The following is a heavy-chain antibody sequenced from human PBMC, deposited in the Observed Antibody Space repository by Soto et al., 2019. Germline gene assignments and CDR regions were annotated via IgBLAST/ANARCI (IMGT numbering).Heavy chain of an antibody. CDR2: ISYSGST. CDR1: GGSVSSGSYY. V-gene: IGHV4-61*01. Sequence: QVQLQESGPGLVKPSETLSLTCTVSGGSVSSGSYYWSWIRQPPGKGLEWIGYISYSGSTNYNPSLKSRLTISVDTSKNQFSLKLNSVTAADTAVYYCARGARYGDFWGQGTMATVSS. J-gene: IGHJ3*01. CDR3: ARGARYGDF. D-gene: IGHD3-16*01.